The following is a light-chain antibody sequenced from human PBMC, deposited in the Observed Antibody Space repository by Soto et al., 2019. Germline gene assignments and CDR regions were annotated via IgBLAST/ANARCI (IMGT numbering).Light chain of an antibody. J-gene: IGLJ2*01. Sequence: QSVLTQPPSVSGAPGQRVTISCTGSSSNIGAGYDVHWYQQLPGTASKLLIYGNSNRPSGVPDRFSGSKSGTSASLAITGRQAEDEADYYCQSYDSSLSVYVVFGGGTKLTVL. CDR1: SSNIGAGYD. CDR2: GNS. V-gene: IGLV1-40*01. CDR3: QSYDSSLSVYVV.